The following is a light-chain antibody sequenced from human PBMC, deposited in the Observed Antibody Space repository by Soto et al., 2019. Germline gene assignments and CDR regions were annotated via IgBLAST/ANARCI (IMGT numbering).Light chain of an antibody. CDR3: QQSYSTPIS. CDR1: QSISSH. J-gene: IGKJ5*01. CDR2: TAS. V-gene: IGKV1-39*01. Sequence: DIRMTQSPSSLCASFGDTVTITCRASQSISSHLNWYQQKPGKAPNLLMYTASNLQSGVPSRFSGSGSGTDFTLTISSLQPEDFATYYCQQSYSTPISFGQGTRLEIK.